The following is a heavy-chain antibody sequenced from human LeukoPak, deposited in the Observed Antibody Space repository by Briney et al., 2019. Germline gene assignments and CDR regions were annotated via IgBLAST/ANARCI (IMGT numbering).Heavy chain of an antibody. CDR2: ISYDGSNK. Sequence: GRSLSLSCAGSGFTFSNSVMHWVRQAPGKGLEWVAVISYDGSNKYYADSVKGRFTFSRDNSKNTLYLQMNSLRAEDTAVYYCAKLLNYYDSSGYYYRESFDYWGQGTLVTVSS. CDR1: GFTFSNSV. J-gene: IGHJ4*02. V-gene: IGHV3-30-3*02. CDR3: AKLLNYYDSSGYYYRESFDY. D-gene: IGHD3-22*01.